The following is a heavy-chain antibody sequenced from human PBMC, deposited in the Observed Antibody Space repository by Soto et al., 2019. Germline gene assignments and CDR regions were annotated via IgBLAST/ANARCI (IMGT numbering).Heavy chain of an antibody. CDR1: GGSISSSSYY. J-gene: IGHJ6*02. Sequence: SETLSLTCTVSGGSISSSSYYWGWIRQPPGKGLEWIGSIYYSGSTYYNPSLKSRVTISVDTSKNQFSLKLSSVTAADTAVYYRARRGRVDTAMVRIPYYYYGMDVWGQGTTVTVSS. CDR2: IYYSGST. CDR3: ARRGRVDTAMVRIPYYYYGMDV. V-gene: IGHV4-39*01. D-gene: IGHD5-18*01.